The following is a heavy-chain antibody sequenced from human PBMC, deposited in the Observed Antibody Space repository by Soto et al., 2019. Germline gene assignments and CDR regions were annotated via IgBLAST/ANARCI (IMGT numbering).Heavy chain of an antibody. CDR1: GFTFRSYS. J-gene: IGHJ4*02. Sequence: GGSLRLSCAASGFTFRSYSMNWVRQAPGKGLEWVSYISISGTAIYYADSVKGRFTISRGDAKNSLYLQMNSLRDEDTSVYYCAKDKGDDTAIPLDYFDYWGQGTLVTVSS. V-gene: IGHV3-48*02. CDR3: AKDKGDDTAIPLDYFDY. D-gene: IGHD5-18*01. CDR2: ISISGTAI.